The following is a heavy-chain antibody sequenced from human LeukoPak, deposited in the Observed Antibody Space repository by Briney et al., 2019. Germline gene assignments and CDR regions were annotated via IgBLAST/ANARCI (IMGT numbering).Heavy chain of an antibody. CDR1: GGSISSSSYY. CDR2: IYYSGST. J-gene: IGHJ6*02. V-gene: IGHV4-39*07. CDR3: ARGSRQLLGYYYGMDV. D-gene: IGHD6-6*01. Sequence: SETLSLTCTVSGGSISSSSYYWGWIRQPPGKGLEWIGSIYYSGSTNYNPSLKSRVTISVDTSKNQFSLKLSSVTAADTAVYYCARGSRQLLGYYYGMDVWGQGTTVTVSS.